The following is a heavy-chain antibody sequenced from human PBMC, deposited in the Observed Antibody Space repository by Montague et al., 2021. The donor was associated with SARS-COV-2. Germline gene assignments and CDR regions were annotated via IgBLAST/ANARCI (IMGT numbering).Heavy chain of an antibody. D-gene: IGHD3-3*01. Sequence: SLRLSCAASGFTLTNAWMMWVRQAPGKGLEWVGRIKSKTNGETKENAESVKGRFVVSRDDSNNRIYLKMNSLKTEDTADYYCGVDPARKFYDRLIGLPWGPGTLVIVSS. V-gene: IGHV3-15*01. CDR1: GFTLTNAW. J-gene: IGHJ5*02. CDR2: IKSKTNGETK. CDR3: GVDPARKFYDRLIGLP.